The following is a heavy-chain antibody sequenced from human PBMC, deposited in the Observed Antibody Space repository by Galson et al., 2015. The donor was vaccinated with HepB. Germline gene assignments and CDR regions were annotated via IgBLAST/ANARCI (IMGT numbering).Heavy chain of an antibody. V-gene: IGHV3-15*07. D-gene: IGHD5-12*01. Sequence: SLRLSCAASGFSFSEDWMNWVRQAPGKGLEWVGRIKSKFEGGATDYAAPVKGRFTISRDDSKDTLYLQMDSLETEDTAVYFCTTDRKIGYDYFDHWGQGTLVTVSS. J-gene: IGHJ4*02. CDR2: IKSKFEGGAT. CDR1: GFSFSEDW. CDR3: TTDRKIGYDYFDH.